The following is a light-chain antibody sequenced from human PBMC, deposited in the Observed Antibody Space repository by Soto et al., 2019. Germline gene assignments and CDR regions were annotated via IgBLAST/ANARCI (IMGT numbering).Light chain of an antibody. V-gene: IGLV2-14*01. Sequence: QSVLTQPASVSGSPGQSITVSCTGTSSDVGAYNYVSWYQQHPGKAPKLLIYEVSYRPSGVSGRFSGSKSGNTASLTISGLQAEDEADYYCSSYTTTTTRFLFGGGTKVTVL. CDR3: SSYTTTTTRFL. CDR1: SSDVGAYNY. CDR2: EVS. J-gene: IGLJ3*02.